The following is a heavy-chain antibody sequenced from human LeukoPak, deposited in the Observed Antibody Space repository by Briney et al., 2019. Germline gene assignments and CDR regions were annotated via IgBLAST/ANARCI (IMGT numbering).Heavy chain of an antibody. D-gene: IGHD4-17*01. V-gene: IGHV3-21*01. CDR2: ISSSTSYI. CDR1: GFTFSSYS. J-gene: IGHJ4*02. CDR3: ARAGGSTVSHSDY. Sequence: PGGSLRLSCAASGFTFSSYSMNWIRQAPGKGLEWVSSISSSTSYIYYADTVKGRFTISKDNAKNSLYLQMNSLRAEDTAVYYCARAGGSTVSHSDYWGQGTLVTVSS.